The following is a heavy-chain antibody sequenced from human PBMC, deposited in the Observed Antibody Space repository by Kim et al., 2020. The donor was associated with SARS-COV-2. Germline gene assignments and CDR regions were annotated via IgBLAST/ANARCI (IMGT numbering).Heavy chain of an antibody. CDR3: ARGGRRWTITVVKGPDWFDP. Sequence: RVTISVDTSKNQFSLKLSSVTAADTAVYYCARGGRRWTITVVKGPDWFDPWGQGTLVTVSS. J-gene: IGHJ5*02. D-gene: IGHD2-15*01. V-gene: IGHV4-31*02.